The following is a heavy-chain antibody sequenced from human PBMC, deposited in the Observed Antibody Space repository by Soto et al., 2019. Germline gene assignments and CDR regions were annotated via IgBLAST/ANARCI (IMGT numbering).Heavy chain of an antibody. D-gene: IGHD1-1*01. CDR3: ARSPTYNWNDSGDY. CDR2: INHSGST. V-gene: IGHV4-34*01. J-gene: IGHJ4*02. CDR1: GGSFSGYY. Sequence: SETLSLTCAVYGGSFSGYYWSWIRQPPGKGLEWIGEINHSGSTNYNPSLKSRVTISVDTSKNQFSLKLSSVTAADTAVYYCARSPTYNWNDSGDYWGQGTLVTVSS.